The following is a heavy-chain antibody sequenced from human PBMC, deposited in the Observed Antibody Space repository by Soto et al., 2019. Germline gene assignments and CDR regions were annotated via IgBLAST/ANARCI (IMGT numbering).Heavy chain of an antibody. Sequence: EVQLLESGGGLVQPGGSLRLSCAASGFTFNDFAINWVRQTPGKGLEWVSVISATGETTYHADSVKGRFTISRDNSKNTAYLQMNSLRVEDTALYYCAKGYCSYPKCSFDSLGQGTLVSVSS. CDR2: ISATGETT. CDR3: AKGYCSYPKCSFDS. D-gene: IGHD3-16*02. V-gene: IGHV3-23*01. CDR1: GFTFNDFA. J-gene: IGHJ4*02.